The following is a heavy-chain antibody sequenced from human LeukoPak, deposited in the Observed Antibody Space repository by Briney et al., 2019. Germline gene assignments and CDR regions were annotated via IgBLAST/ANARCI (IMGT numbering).Heavy chain of an antibody. CDR1: GFTFSSHA. J-gene: IGHJ4*02. CDR3: AKDDIYYDPPSYYFDY. CDR2: ISGSGNYI. Sequence: PGGSLRLSCAASGFTFSSHAMSWVRQAPGKGLEWVSAISGSGNYIYYADSVKGRFTISRDNSKNTLYLQMNSLRAEDTAVYYCAKDDIYYDPPSYYFDYWGQGTLVTVSS. D-gene: IGHD3-3*01. V-gene: IGHV3-23*01.